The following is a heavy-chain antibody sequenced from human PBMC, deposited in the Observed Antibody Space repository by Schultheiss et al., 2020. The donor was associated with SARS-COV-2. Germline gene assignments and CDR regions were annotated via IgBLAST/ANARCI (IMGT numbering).Heavy chain of an antibody. CDR2: IYHSGST. J-gene: IGHJ4*02. CDR1: GGSFSGYY. V-gene: IGHV4-34*01. Sequence: SETLSLTCAVYGGSFSGYYWSWIRQPPGKGLEWIESIYHSGSTYYNPSLKSRVTISVDRSKNQFSLKLSSVTAADTAVYYCARGSIAARDFDYWGQGTLVTVSS. CDR3: ARGSIAARDFDY. D-gene: IGHD6-6*01.